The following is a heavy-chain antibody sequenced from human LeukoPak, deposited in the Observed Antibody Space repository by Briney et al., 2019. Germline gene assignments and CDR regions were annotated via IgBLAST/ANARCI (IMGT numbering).Heavy chain of an antibody. CDR2: INSDGSST. J-gene: IGHJ4*02. CDR1: GFTFSSYW. CDR3: AKGPLSYYGSGSYFDY. Sequence: GGSLRLSCAASGFTFSSYWMHWVRQAPGKGLVWVSRINSDGSSTSYADSVKGRFTISRDNAKNTLYLQMNSLRAEDTAVYYCAKGPLSYYGSGSYFDYWGQGTLVTVSS. V-gene: IGHV3-74*01. D-gene: IGHD3-10*01.